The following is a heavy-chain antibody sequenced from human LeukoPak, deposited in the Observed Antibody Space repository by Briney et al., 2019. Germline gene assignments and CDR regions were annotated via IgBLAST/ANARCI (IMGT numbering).Heavy chain of an antibody. J-gene: IGHJ6*03. Sequence: SETLSLTCTVSGGSISSSSYYWGWIRQPPGKGLEWIGSIYYSGSTYYNPSLKSRVTISVDTSKNQFSLKLSSVTAADTAVYYCARNEGYCSSTSCSYYMDVWGKGTTVTVSS. CDR1: GGSISSSSYY. D-gene: IGHD2-2*01. CDR3: ARNEGYCSSTSCSYYMDV. V-gene: IGHV4-39*07. CDR2: IYYSGST.